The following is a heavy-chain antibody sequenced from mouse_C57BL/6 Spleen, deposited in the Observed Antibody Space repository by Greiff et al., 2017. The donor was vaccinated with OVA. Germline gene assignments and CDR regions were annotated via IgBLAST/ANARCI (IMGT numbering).Heavy chain of an antibody. V-gene: IGHV2-9-1*01. CDR2: IWIGGGT. D-gene: IGHD2-4*01. CDR3: ARNGDYDGEAWFAY. J-gene: IGHJ3*01. CDR1: GFSLTSYA. Sequence: QVQLKESGPGLVAPSQSLSITCTVSGFSLTSYAISWVRQPPGKGLEWLGVIWIGGGTNYNSALKSRLSISKDNSKSQVFLKMNSLQTDDTARYYCARNGDYDGEAWFAYWGQGTLVTVSA.